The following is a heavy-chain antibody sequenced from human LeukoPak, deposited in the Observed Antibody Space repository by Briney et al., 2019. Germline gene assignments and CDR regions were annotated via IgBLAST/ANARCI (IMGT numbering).Heavy chain of an antibody. CDR3: SAVVVPPTKQKSDYYYYMDV. CDR1: GGSISSGSYY. V-gene: IGHV4-61*02. Sequence: PSQTLSLTCTVSGGSISSGSYYWSWIRQPAGKGLEWIGRIYTSGSTNYTPSLKSRVPISVDTSKTQFSLKLTSVSAADTAVYYCSAVVVPPTKQKSDYYYYMDVWGKGTTVTVSS. D-gene: IGHD2-2*01. CDR2: IYTSGST. J-gene: IGHJ6*03.